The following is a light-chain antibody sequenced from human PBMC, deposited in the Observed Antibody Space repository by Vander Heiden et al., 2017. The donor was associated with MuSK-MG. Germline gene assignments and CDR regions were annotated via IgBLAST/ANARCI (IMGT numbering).Light chain of an antibody. V-gene: IGKV1-9*01. CDR1: PVIRFY. Sequence: DIKFTQSPSFLSASVGDRVTITCRASPVIRFYLACYQQQTGKAPKLLIYAASTLQSGVPSRFSSSGSGTEFTPTISSLQPEDFATYYCQRLNHNPALTFGGGTKVEI. CDR2: AAS. CDR3: QRLNHNPALT. J-gene: IGKJ4*01.